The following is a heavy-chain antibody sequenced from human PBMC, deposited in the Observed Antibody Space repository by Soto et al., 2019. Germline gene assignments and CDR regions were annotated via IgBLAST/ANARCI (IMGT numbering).Heavy chain of an antibody. D-gene: IGHD3-10*01. V-gene: IGHV1-18*01. CDR2: IGVYNGKT. Sequence: ASVKVSCKASGYAFSHYGIRWVRLAPGQGLEWMGWIGVYNGKTNYAQKLQGRVTMTTDTSTSTAYMELRSLRSDDTAVYYCARDLEGSGSYYTDFWGQGTLVTVYS. CDR1: GYAFSHYG. CDR3: ARDLEGSGSYYTDF. J-gene: IGHJ4*02.